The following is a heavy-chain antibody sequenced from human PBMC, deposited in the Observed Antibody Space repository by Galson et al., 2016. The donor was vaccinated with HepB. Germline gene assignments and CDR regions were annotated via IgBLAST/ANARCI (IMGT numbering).Heavy chain of an antibody. V-gene: IGHV3-48*02. Sequence: SLRLSCAASGFALSGSGLNWVRQATGKGLQWISYISSRVSPIYYADSVKGRFTISRDNAKNSVYLQMNNLRDEDTGVYYCARELVRSAFDLWGQGTLVTVSS. CDR2: ISSRVSPI. CDR1: GFALSGSG. J-gene: IGHJ4*02. CDR3: ARELVRSAFDL. D-gene: IGHD3-9*01.